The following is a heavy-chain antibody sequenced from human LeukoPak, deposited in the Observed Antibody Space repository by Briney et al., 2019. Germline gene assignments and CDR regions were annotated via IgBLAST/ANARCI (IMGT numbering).Heavy chain of an antibody. J-gene: IGHJ4*02. V-gene: IGHV3-30*18. Sequence: GGSLRLSCAASASTFSNDAIHWVRQAPGKGLEWVAVVSYDETNKYYADSVKGRFTISRDNSKNTVYLQMSSLRAEDTAVYYCAKPFYDYSNTPGSDYWGQGTLVTVSS. D-gene: IGHD4-11*01. CDR3: AKPFYDYSNTPGSDY. CDR2: VSYDETNK. CDR1: ASTFSNDA.